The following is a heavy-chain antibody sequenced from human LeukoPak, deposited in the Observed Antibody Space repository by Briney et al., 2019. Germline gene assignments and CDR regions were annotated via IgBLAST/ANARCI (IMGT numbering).Heavy chain of an antibody. CDR2: IYHSGST. V-gene: IGHV4-34*01. CDR3: ARVAHLTGDPYDY. CDR1: GGSFSDYY. Sequence: SETLSLTCAAYGGSFSDYYWSWIRQPPGKGLEWIGEIYHSGSTNYNPSLKSRVTISVDKSKNQFSLKLSSVTAADTAVYYCARVAHLTGDPYDYWGQGTLVTVSS. D-gene: IGHD7-27*01. J-gene: IGHJ4*02.